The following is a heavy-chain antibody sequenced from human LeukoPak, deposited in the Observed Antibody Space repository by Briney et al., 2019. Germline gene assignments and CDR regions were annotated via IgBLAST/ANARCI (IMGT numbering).Heavy chain of an antibody. V-gene: IGHV1-46*01. J-gene: IGHJ3*02. CDR1: GYTFTSYY. CDR2: INPSGGST. CDR3: ARDKCSGPSCYSSEPFDI. Sequence: ASVKVSCKASGYTFTSYYMHWVRQAPGQGLEWMGIINPSGGSTSCAQKFQGRVTMTRDTSTSTVYMDLRSLRSDDTAVYYCARDKCSGPSCYSSEPFDIWGQGTMVTVSS. D-gene: IGHD2-15*01.